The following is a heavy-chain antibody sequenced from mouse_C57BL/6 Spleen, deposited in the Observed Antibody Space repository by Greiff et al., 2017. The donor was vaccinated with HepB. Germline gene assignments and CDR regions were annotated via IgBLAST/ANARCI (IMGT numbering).Heavy chain of an antibody. D-gene: IGHD1-1*01. CDR3: ARESTTVVATNAMDY. CDR1: GYSITSGYY. Sequence: QSGPGLVKPSQSLSLTCSVTGYSITSGYYWNWIRQFPGNKLEWMGYISYDGSNNYNPSLKNRISITRDTSKNQFFLKLNSVTTEDTATYYCARESTTVVATNAMDYRGQGTSVTVSS. CDR2: ISYDGSN. J-gene: IGHJ4*01. V-gene: IGHV3-6*01.